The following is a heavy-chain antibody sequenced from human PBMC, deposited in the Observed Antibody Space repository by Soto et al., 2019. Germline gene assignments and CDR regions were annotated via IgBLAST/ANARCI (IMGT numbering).Heavy chain of an antibody. CDR3: VKGGYHYFDY. CDR1: GFTFSTYA. CDR2: ISYDGSNK. J-gene: IGHJ4*02. D-gene: IGHD5-12*01. Sequence: GGSLRLSCAASGFTFSTYAMHWVRQAPGKGLEWVAVISYDGSNKYYADSVKGRFTISRDISKNTLYLQMNSLTTEDTAVYYCVKGGYHYFDYWGQGTLVTVSS. V-gene: IGHV3-30-3*01.